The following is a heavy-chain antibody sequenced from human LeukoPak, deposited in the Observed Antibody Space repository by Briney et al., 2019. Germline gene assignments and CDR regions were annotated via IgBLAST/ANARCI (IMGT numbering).Heavy chain of an antibody. Sequence: GGSLRLSCAASGFTFSSYAMSWVRQAPGKGLEWVSGISWNSGSIGYADSVKGRFTISRDNAKNSLYLQMNSLRAEDTALYYCAKDARHYYDSSGPCDYWGQGTLVTVSS. D-gene: IGHD3-22*01. CDR3: AKDARHYYDSSGPCDY. CDR1: GFTFSSYA. J-gene: IGHJ4*02. CDR2: ISWNSGSI. V-gene: IGHV3-9*01.